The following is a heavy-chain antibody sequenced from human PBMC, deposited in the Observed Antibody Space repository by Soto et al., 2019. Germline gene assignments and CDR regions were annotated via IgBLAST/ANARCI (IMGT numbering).Heavy chain of an antibody. CDR1: GGSFSGYY. J-gene: IGHJ6*02. V-gene: IGHV4-34*01. D-gene: IGHD2-2*01. CDR2: INHSGST. Sequence: QVQLQQWGAGLLKPSETLSLTCAVYGGSFSGYYWSWIRQPPGKGLEWIGEINHSGSTNYNPSLKSRVTISVDTSKNQFSLKLSSVTAADTAVYYCARGEGVPAAISYYYGMDVWGQGTTVTVSS. CDR3: ARGEGVPAAISYYYGMDV.